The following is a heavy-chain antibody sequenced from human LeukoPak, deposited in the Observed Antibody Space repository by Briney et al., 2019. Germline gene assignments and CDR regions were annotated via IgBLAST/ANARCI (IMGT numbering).Heavy chain of an antibody. CDR2: ISWNSGSI. J-gene: IGHJ4*02. CDR3: AKDSHGSGSYLDY. D-gene: IGHD3-10*01. V-gene: IGHV3-9*01. Sequence: GGSLRLSCAASGLTFDDYAMHWVRQAPGKGLEWVSGISWNSGSIGYADSVKGRFTISRDNAKNSLYLQMNSLRAEDTALYYCAKDSHGSGSYLDYWGQGTLATVSS. CDR1: GLTFDDYA.